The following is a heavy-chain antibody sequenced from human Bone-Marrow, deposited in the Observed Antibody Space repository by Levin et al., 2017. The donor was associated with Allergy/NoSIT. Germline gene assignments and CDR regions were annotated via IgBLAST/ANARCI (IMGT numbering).Heavy chain of an antibody. V-gene: IGHV5-51*01. J-gene: IGHJ4*02. CDR2: IFPDDSDT. CDR3: ARQSKVAGKHFDF. D-gene: IGHD1-26*01. CDR1: GYTFDTYW. Sequence: KVSCKGSGYTFDTYWIAWVRQRPGKGLEWMGLIFPDDSDTRYSPSFQGQVTMSVDKSISTAYVQWNSLEASDTAMYFCARQSKVAGKHFDFWGQGTLVTVSS.